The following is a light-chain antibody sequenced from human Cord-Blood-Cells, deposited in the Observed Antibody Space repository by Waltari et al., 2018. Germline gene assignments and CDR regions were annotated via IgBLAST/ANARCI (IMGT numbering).Light chain of an antibody. Sequence: DIVMTPSRDSLAVSLGARPTITCKSSQSVLYSSNNKNYLAWYQQKPGQPPKLLIYWASSLESGVPDRFSGSGSGTDFTLTISSLQAEDVAVYYCQQYYSTPHTFGQGTKLEIK. CDR2: WAS. CDR1: QSVLYSSNNKNY. V-gene: IGKV4-1*01. J-gene: IGKJ2*01. CDR3: QQYYSTPHT.